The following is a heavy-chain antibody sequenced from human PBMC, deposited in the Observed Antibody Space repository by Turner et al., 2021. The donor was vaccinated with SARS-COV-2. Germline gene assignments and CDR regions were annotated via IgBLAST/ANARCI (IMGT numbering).Heavy chain of an antibody. V-gene: IGHV1-24*01. CDR3: ATGYAYCGGGCSIDF. D-gene: IGHD2-21*02. CDR1: GYTLTELS. CDR2: FDPEDAKT. Sequence: QVQLVQSGAEVKKPGASVKVSCKVSGYTLTELSMHWVRQAHGKGLEWMGGFDPEDAKTIYAQKFQGRVTMTEDTSTDTAYMELSSLRSEDTAVYYCATGYAYCGGGCSIDFWGQGTLVTVSS. J-gene: IGHJ4*02.